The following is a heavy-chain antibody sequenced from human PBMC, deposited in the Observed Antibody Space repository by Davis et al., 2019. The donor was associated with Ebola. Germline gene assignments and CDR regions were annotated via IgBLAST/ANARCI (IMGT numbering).Heavy chain of an antibody. J-gene: IGHJ4*02. V-gene: IGHV3-7*03. CDR3: AKAVQQLVRGGYFDY. D-gene: IGHD6-13*01. CDR2: IKQGGSEK. Sequence: GGSLRLSCAASGFTFNNCWMSWVRQAPGTGLEWVANIKQGGSEKYYVDSVKGRFTISRDNAKNSLYLQMNSLRVEDTAVYYCAKAVQQLVRGGYFDYWGQGTLVTVSS. CDR1: GFTFNNCW.